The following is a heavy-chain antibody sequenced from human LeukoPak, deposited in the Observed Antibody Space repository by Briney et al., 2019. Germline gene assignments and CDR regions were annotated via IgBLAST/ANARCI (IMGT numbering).Heavy chain of an antibody. Sequence: PGGSLRLSCAASGFTFDDYGMSWVRQAPGKGLEWVSGINWNGGSTGYADSVKGRFTIARDNAKNSLYLQMNSLRAEDTALYYCARDRRYYYDSSGYRYWGQGTLVTVSS. V-gene: IGHV3-20*04. CDR3: ARDRRYYYDSSGYRY. CDR2: INWNGGST. D-gene: IGHD3-22*01. CDR1: GFTFDDYG. J-gene: IGHJ4*02.